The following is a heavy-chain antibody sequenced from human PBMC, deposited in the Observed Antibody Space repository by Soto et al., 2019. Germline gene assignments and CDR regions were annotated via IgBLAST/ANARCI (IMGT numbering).Heavy chain of an antibody. V-gene: IGHV1-46*01. J-gene: IGHJ3*02. CDR2: INPSGGST. Sequence: ASVKVPCKASGYTFTSYYMHWVRQAPGQGLEWMGIINPSGGSTSYAQKFQGRVTMTRDTSTSTVYMELSSLRSEDTAVYYCASPLGIGAFDIWGQGTMVTVSS. CDR1: GYTFTSYY. D-gene: IGHD7-27*01. CDR3: ASPLGIGAFDI.